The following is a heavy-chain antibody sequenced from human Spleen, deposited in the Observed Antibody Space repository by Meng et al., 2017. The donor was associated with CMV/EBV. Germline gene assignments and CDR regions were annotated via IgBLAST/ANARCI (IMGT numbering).Heavy chain of an antibody. V-gene: IGHV1-2*06. CDR1: RNPFRGNY. D-gene: IGHD5-12*01. J-gene: IGHJ5*02. CDR3: ARQRVVATFFDP. Sequence: SCKYARNPFRGNYRHWGRQTRGQGLEWMGRIDPKSGGTKYAQKFQGRVTMTRDTSITTAYMEVNRLRSDDTAVYYCARQRVVATFFDPWGQGTLVTVSS. CDR2: IDPKSGGT.